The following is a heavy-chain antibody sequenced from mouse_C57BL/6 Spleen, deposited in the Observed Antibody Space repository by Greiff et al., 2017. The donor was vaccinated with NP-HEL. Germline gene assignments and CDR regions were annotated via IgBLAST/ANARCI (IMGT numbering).Heavy chain of an antibody. J-gene: IGHJ2*01. CDR2: IDPEDGET. CDR1: GFNIKDYY. Sequence: EVKLMESGAELVKPGASVKLSCTASGFNIKDYYMHWVKQRTEQGLEWIGRIDPEDGETKYAPKFQGKATITADTSSNTAYLQLSSLTSEDTAVYYCAFYYYGSSYGRRIDYWGQGTTLTVSS. CDR3: AFYYYGSSYGRRIDY. D-gene: IGHD1-1*01. V-gene: IGHV14-2*01.